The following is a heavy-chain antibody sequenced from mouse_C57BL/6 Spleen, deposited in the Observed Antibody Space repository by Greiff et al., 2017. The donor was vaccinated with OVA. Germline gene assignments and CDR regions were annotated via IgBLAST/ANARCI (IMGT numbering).Heavy chain of an antibody. V-gene: IGHV2-2*01. J-gene: IGHJ1*03. CDR3: ARSGSSDWYFDV. Sequence: QVQLQQSGPGLVQPSQSLSITCTVSGFSLTSYGVHWVRQSPGKGLEWLGVIWSGGSTDYNAAFISRLSISKDNSKSQVFFKMNSLQADDTAIYYCARSGSSDWYFDVWGTGTTVTVSS. CDR1: GFSLTSYG. CDR2: IWSGGST. D-gene: IGHD1-1*01.